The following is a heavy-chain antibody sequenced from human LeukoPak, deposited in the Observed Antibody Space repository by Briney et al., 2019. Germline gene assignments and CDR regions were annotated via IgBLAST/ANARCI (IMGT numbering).Heavy chain of an antibody. J-gene: IGHJ6*03. V-gene: IGHV3-21*01. CDR1: GFTVSSNY. CDR2: ISGSGDNT. CDR3: ARALDRITIFGVGSGYMDV. Sequence: GGSLRLSCAASGFTVSSNYMSWVRQAPGKGLEWVSGISGSGDNTYYADSVKGRFTISRDNAKNSLYLQMNSLRAEDTAVYYCARALDRITIFGVGSGYMDVWGKGTTVTVSS. D-gene: IGHD3-3*01.